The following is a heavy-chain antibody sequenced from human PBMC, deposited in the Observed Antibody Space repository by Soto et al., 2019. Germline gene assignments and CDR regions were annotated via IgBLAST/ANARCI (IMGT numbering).Heavy chain of an antibody. CDR3: ARGSMWFGGYGMDV. CDR2: INAGNGNT. D-gene: IGHD3-10*01. CDR1: GYTFTGYA. Sequence: GASVKVSCKASGYTFTGYAMHWVRQAPGQRLEWMGWINAGNGNTKYSQKFQGRVTITRDTSASTAYMELSSLRSEDTAVYYCARGSMWFGGYGMDVWGQGTTVTVSS. V-gene: IGHV1-3*01. J-gene: IGHJ6*02.